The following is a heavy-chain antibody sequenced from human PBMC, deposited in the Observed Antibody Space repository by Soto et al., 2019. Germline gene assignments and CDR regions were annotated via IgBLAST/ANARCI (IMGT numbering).Heavy chain of an antibody. CDR3: ARSTNDYGDRH. D-gene: IGHD4-17*01. Sequence: QVQLVQSGAEVKKPGASVKVSCKASGYTFTSYDINWVRQATGQGLEWMGWMNPNSANTGYAQKFQGRVTMTRNTTISTAYRKLSNLRSADTAVYYCARSTNDYGDRHWGQGTLVTVSS. V-gene: IGHV1-8*01. CDR2: MNPNSANT. J-gene: IGHJ4*02. CDR1: GYTFTSYD.